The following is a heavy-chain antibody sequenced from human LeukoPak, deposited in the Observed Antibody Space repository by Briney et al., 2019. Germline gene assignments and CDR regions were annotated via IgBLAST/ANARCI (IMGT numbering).Heavy chain of an antibody. V-gene: IGHV3-7*05. CDR3: ARDVEGGTFDI. J-gene: IGHJ3*02. CDR1: GFTFRDYG. Sequence: GGSLRLSCAASGFTFRDYGMSWVRQAPGRGLEWVANIDQSGGRNNYADSVKGRFTISRDNAKNSLFLEMSSLRADDTAVYFCARDVEGGTFDIWGQGTTVTVSS. D-gene: IGHD3-16*01. CDR2: IDQSGGRN.